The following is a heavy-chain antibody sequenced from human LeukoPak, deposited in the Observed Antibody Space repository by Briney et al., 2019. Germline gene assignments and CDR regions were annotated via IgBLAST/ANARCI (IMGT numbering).Heavy chain of an antibody. CDR2: ISSSSSYI. CDR3: ARERVVVVAATGGFDY. CDR1: GFTFSSYS. J-gene: IGHJ4*02. V-gene: IGHV3-21*01. D-gene: IGHD2-15*01. Sequence: PGGSLRLSCAASGFTFSSYSMNWVRQALGKGLEWVSSISSSSSYIYYADSVKGRFTISRDNAKNSLYLQMNSLRAEDTAVYYCARERVVVVAATGGFDYWGQGTLVTVSS.